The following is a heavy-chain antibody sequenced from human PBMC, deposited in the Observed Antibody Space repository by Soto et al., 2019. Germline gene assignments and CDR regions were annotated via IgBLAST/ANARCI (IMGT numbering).Heavy chain of an antibody. CDR1: GGSISSYY. CDR2: IYTSGST. D-gene: IGHD2-15*01. CDR3: ARGGIADTFTYYYYYGMDV. V-gene: IGHV4-4*07. Sequence: PXGTLYLTFTVSGGSISSYYWSGIRQPAGKGLEWIGRIYTSGSTNYNPSLKSRVTMSVDTSKNQFSLKLSSVAAADTAVYYCARGGIADTFTYYYYYGMDVWGQGTTVTVSS. J-gene: IGHJ6*02.